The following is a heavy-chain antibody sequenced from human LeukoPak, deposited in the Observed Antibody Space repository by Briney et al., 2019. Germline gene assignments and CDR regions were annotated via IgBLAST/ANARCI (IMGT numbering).Heavy chain of an antibody. J-gene: IGHJ4*02. V-gene: IGHV4-59*01. CDR3: ARELKVGNTGYYFDY. D-gene: IGHD2/OR15-2a*01. Sequence: SETLSLTCTVSGASISSYYWSWIRQPPGKGLEWIGYMYYSGSTNYNPSLKSRVTISVDTSKNQFSLKLNSVTAADTAVYICARELKVGNTGYYFDYWGQGTLATVSS. CDR1: GASISSYY. CDR2: MYYSGST.